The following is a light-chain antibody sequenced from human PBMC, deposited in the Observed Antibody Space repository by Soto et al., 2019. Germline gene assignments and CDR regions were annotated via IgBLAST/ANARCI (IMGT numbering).Light chain of an antibody. CDR3: CSYAGSSTSWV. CDR2: EGS. CDR1: ISDVGSYDL. Sequence: QFALTQPASVSGSPGQSITISCTGTISDVGSYDLVSWYQQHPGKAPKLMIYEGSKRPSGVSSRFSGSKSGNTASLTISGLQAEDEADYYCCSYAGSSTSWVFGGGTKVTVL. V-gene: IGLV2-23*01. J-gene: IGLJ3*02.